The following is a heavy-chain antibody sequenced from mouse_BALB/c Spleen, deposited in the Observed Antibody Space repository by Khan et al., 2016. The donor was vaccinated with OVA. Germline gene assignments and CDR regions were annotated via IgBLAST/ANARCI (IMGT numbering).Heavy chain of an antibody. CDR2: INSNGGST. J-gene: IGHJ2*01. Sequence: EVELVESGGGLVQPGGSLKLSCAASGFTFSSHGMSWVRQTPDKRLELVATINSNGGSTYYPDSVKGRFTISRDNAKNTLYLQMSSLKSEDTAMYYCARMARTINCGQGTTLTVSS. CDR1: GFTFSSHG. CDR3: ARMARTIN. V-gene: IGHV5-6-3*01.